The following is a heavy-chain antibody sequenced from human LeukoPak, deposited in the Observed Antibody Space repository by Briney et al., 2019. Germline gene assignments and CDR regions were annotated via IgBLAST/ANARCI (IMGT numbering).Heavy chain of an antibody. CDR3: AKVATGSYYNWPFDY. V-gene: IGHV3-23*01. D-gene: IGHD3-10*01. J-gene: IGHJ4*02. Sequence: GGSLRLSCAASGFTFSSYWMSWVRQAPGKGLEWVSAIGGSGGGTYYADSVKGRFTISRDNSKNTLYLQMNSLRAEDTAVYYCAKVATGSYYNWPFDYWGQGTLVTVSS. CDR1: GFTFSSYW. CDR2: IGGSGGGT.